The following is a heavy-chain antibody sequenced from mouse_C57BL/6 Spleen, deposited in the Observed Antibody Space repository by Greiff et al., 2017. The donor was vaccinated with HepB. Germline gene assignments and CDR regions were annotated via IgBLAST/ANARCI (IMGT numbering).Heavy chain of an antibody. J-gene: IGHJ4*01. CDR1: GYTFTSYG. D-gene: IGHD1-1*01. Sequence: VKLVESGAELARPGASVKLSCKASGYTFTSYGISWVKQRTGQGLEWIGEIYPRSGNTYYNEKFKGKATLTADKSSSTAYMELRSLTSEDSAVYFCAPPHYYGSSPIYAMDYWGQGTSVTVSS. CDR2: IYPRSGNT. V-gene: IGHV1-81*01. CDR3: APPHYYGSSPIYAMDY.